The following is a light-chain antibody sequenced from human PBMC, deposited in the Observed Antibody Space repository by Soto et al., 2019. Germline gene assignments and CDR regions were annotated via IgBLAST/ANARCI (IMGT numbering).Light chain of an antibody. V-gene: IGKV1-8*01. CDR2: AAS. CDR1: QGISSY. J-gene: IGKJ4*01. CDR3: QQYDSTPGFT. Sequence: AIRMTQSPSSLSASTGDRVTITCRASQGISSYLAWYQQKPGKAPKLLIYAASRRASGIPDRFSGSGSEADFTLTISRLEPEDSGVYYCQQYDSTPGFTFGGGTKVDIK.